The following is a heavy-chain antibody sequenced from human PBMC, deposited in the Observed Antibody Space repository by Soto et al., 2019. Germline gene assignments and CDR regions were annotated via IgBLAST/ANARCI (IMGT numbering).Heavy chain of an antibody. CDR2: ITSAGTSI. CDR3: ALYDALVFDD. CDR1: VFRFPTYN. J-gene: IGHJ4*02. Sequence: PGGCLGLSCAASVFRFPTYNMNGFRQPPGKGLEWVSSITSAGTSIYYADSVKGRFTVSRDNAKNSLYLQMNSLRAEDTAVYYCALYDALVFDDCGQGALVTVSS. D-gene: IGHD2-8*01. V-gene: IGHV3-21*01.